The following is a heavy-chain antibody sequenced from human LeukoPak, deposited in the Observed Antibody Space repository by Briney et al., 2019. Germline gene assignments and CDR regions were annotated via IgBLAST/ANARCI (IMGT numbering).Heavy chain of an antibody. CDR1: GFTFSSYA. CDR3: AKVWRQWLVPDY. D-gene: IGHD6-19*01. CDR2: ISGSGGST. J-gene: IGHJ4*02. V-gene: IGHV3-23*01. Sequence: PGGSLRLSCAASGFTFSSYAMSWVRPAPGKGPEWVSAISGSGGSTYYADSVRGRFTISRDNSKNTLYLQMNSLRAEDTAVYYCAKVWRQWLVPDYWGQGTLVTVSS.